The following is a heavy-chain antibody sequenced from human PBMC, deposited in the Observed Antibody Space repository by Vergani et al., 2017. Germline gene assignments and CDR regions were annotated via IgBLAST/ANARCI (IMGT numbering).Heavy chain of an antibody. CDR1: GFTVSSNY. Sequence: EVQLVESGGGLVQPGGSLRLSCAASGFTVSSNYMSWVRQAPGKGLEWVSVIYSGGSTYYADPVKGRFTIPRDNSKNTLYLQMNSLRAEDTAVYYCARSITIFGVAPSDWGQGTLVTVSS. CDR3: ARSITIFGVAPSD. V-gene: IGHV3-66*02. J-gene: IGHJ4*02. CDR2: IYSGGST. D-gene: IGHD3-3*01.